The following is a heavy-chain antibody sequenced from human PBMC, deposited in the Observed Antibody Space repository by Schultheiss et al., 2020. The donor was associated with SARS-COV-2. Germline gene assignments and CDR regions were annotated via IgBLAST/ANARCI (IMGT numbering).Heavy chain of an antibody. CDR2: INHSGST. D-gene: IGHD6-6*01. CDR3: ARGGLYVVAARNFKFDY. CDR1: GGSFSGYY. J-gene: IGHJ4*02. V-gene: IGHV4-34*01. Sequence: SETLSLTCAVYGGSFSGYYWSWIRHPPGKGLEWIGEINHSGSTNYNPSLKSRVTISVDTSKNQFSLKLSSVTAADTAVYYCARGGLYVVAARNFKFDYWGQGTLVTVSS.